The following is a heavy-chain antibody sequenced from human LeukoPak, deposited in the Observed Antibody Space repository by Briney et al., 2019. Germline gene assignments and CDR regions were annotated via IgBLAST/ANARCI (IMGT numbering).Heavy chain of an antibody. V-gene: IGHV4-39*01. CDR3: ARRRYFDWLS. D-gene: IGHD3-9*01. J-gene: IGHJ5*02. Sequence: SETLSLTCTVSGGSISSSSYYWGWIRQPPGKGLEWIGSIYYSGSTYYNPSLKSRVTISVDTSKNQFSLKLSSVTAADTAVYYCARRRYFDWLSWGQGTLVTVSS. CDR2: IYYSGST. CDR1: GGSISSSSYY.